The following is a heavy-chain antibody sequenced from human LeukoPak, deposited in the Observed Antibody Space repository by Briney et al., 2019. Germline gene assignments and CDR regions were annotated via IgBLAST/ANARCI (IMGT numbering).Heavy chain of an antibody. J-gene: IGHJ4*02. CDR2: ISAYNGNT. CDR1: GYTFTSYG. V-gene: IGHV1-18*01. Sequence: ASVRVSCKASGYTFTSYGISWVRQAPGQGLEWMGWISAYNGNTNYAQKLQGRVTMTTDTSTSTAYMELRSLRSDDTAVYYCARDQEVCYDSSGPKGYWGQGTLVTVSS. D-gene: IGHD3-22*01. CDR3: ARDQEVCYDSSGPKGY.